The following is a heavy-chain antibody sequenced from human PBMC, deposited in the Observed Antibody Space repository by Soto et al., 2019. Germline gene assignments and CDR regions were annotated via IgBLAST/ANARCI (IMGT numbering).Heavy chain of an antibody. CDR3: ASFPDYGAYVAP. D-gene: IGHD4-17*01. Sequence: SGTPSPPCIFPCCPLHYYYRGWVPPAPGKGLEWIGYISYIGNTNYKYNPSLESRVTISGDTSKNQFSLKLTSVTAADTAIYYCASFPDYGAYVAPWGQGIRVTVSS. V-gene: IGHV4-59*08. J-gene: IGHJ5*02. CDR2: ISYIGNT. CDR1: CCPLHYYY.